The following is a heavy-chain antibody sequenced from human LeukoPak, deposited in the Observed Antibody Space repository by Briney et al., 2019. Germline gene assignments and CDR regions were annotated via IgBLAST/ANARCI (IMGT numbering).Heavy chain of an antibody. D-gene: IGHD3-22*01. Sequence: GGSLRLSCAASGFTLSSYAMHWVRQAQGKGLEYVSAISTNGGSTYYANSVKGRFTISRDNSKNTLYLQMGSLRAEDMAMYYCARGDSMIVVVKGFDSWGQGTLVTVSS. J-gene: IGHJ4*02. CDR3: ARGDSMIVVVKGFDS. CDR1: GFTLSSYA. CDR2: ISTNGGST. V-gene: IGHV3-64*01.